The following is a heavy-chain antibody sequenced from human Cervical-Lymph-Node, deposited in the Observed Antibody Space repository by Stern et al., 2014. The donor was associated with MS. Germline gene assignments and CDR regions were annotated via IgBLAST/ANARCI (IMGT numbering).Heavy chain of an antibody. CDR1: GFSLSTSGVG. Sequence: QITLKESGPTLVKPTQTLTLTCTFSGFSLSTSGVGVGWIRQPPGKALEWLALLYWNDDKRYSPSLKSRLTSTKDTSKNQVVLTMTNMDPVDTATYYCAHSIDYYGSGSYYNFDYWGQGTLVTVSS. CDR2: LYWNDDK. D-gene: IGHD3-10*01. CDR3: AHSIDYYGSGSYYNFDY. J-gene: IGHJ4*02. V-gene: IGHV2-5*01.